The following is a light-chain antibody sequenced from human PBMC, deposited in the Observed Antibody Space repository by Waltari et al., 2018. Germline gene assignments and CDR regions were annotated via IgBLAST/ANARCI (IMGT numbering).Light chain of an antibody. V-gene: IGLV2-14*03. J-gene: IGLJ2*01. CDR1: SSDVGGYHY. Sequence: QSALTQPASVSGSPGQSITISCTGTSSDVGGYHYVSWYQQHPGKAPKLMIFDVNNRPSGVSNRFSGSKSGNTASLTISGLQAEDEADYYCSAYISSSTLELFGGGTRLTVL. CDR3: SAYISSSTLEL. CDR2: DVN.